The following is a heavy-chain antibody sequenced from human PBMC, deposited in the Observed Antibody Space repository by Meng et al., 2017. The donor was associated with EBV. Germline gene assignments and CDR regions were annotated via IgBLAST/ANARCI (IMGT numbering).Heavy chain of an antibody. Sequence: QVQLVQSGAEVKKPGASVKVSCKASGYTFTSNYIHWVRQAPGQGLEWMGVIHPGGGSTRNTQNYQGRVTMTRDTSTSTVYMELSSLRSEDTAIYYCARDVSDQDVYYFDYWGQGTLVTVFS. CDR1: GYTFTSNY. D-gene: IGHD5/OR15-5a*01. CDR3: ARDVSDQDVYYFDY. J-gene: IGHJ4*02. V-gene: IGHV1-46*01. CDR2: IHPGGGST.